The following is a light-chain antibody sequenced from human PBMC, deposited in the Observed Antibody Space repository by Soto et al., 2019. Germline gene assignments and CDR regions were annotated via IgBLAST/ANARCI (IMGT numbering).Light chain of an antibody. CDR3: QHVHSYPVT. Sequence: DIQLTQSPSFLSASVGDRVTITCRASQGIRNDLAWYQQKLGKAPEVLIYAASTLQSGVPSKFSGSGSGTEFTLTISSLQPEDSATYYCQHVHSYPVTFGGGTKVEIK. CDR1: QGIRND. V-gene: IGKV1-9*01. J-gene: IGKJ4*01. CDR2: AAS.